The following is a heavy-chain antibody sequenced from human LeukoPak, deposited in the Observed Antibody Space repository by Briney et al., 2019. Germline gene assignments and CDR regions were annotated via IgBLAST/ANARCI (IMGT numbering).Heavy chain of an antibody. J-gene: IGHJ4*02. Sequence: RPGGSLRLSCTDSGLKFDDYGMSWVRQVPGKGLEWVCGIKWDGGTSYCAESVKGRFTISRDHAKNSLYLQMNSLRAEDTALYFCARDLSASWCNFGYWGQRTMVTVSS. CDR3: ARDLSASWCNFGY. V-gene: IGHV3-20*04. CDR2: IKWDGGTS. CDR1: GLKFDDYG. D-gene: IGHD2-8*02.